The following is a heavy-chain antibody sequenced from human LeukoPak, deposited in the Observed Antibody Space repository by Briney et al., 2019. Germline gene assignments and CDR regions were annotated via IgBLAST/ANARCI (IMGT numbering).Heavy chain of an antibody. Sequence: SETLSLTCTVSGGSISSSSYYWGWIRQPPGKGLEWIGSIYYSGSTCYNPSLKSRVTISVDTSKNQFSLKLSSVTAADTAVYYCARAIPGDRADYYYYMDVWGKGTTVTISS. CDR1: GGSISSSSYY. CDR3: ARAIPGDRADYYYYMDV. V-gene: IGHV4-39*07. CDR2: IYYSGST. D-gene: IGHD7-27*01. J-gene: IGHJ6*03.